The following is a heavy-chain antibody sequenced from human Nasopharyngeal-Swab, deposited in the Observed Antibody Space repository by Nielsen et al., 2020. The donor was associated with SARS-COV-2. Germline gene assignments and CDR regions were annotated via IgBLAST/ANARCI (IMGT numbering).Heavy chain of an antibody. CDR1: GYTFTSYY. Sequence: ASVKVSCKASGYTFTSYYMHWVRQAPGQGLEWMGWINPNSGGTNYAQKFQGWVTMTRDTSISTAYMELSRLRSDDTAVYYCVRDSSDPYGMDVWGQGTTVTVSS. CDR3: VRDSSDPYGMDV. V-gene: IGHV1-2*04. J-gene: IGHJ6*02. D-gene: IGHD6-19*01. CDR2: INPNSGGT.